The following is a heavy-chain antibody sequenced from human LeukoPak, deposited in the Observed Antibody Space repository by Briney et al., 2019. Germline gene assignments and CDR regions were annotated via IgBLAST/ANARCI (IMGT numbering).Heavy chain of an antibody. Sequence: PSETLSLTCTVSGGSTNNYYWSWTRQSPGKGLEWIGVIYYTGSTYYNPSLKSRVTMSVDTSKNQFSLHLSSVTAADTAVYYCARETADASGSNYFYSGMDVWGQGTTVTVSS. V-gene: IGHV4-59*01. CDR2: IYYTGST. CDR1: GGSTNNYY. J-gene: IGHJ6*02. CDR3: ARETADASGSNYFYSGMDV. D-gene: IGHD3-10*01.